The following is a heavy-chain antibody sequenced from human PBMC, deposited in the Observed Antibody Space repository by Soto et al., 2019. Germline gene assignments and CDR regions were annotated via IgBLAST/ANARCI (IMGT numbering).Heavy chain of an antibody. CDR2: ARNKVNSYTT. J-gene: IGHJ4*02. V-gene: IGHV3-72*01. Sequence: EVQLVESGGGLVQPGGSLRLSCAASGASGFTFSDHHMDWVRQAPGKGLEWVSRARNKVNSYTTAHAASVKGRFTNSRDDSKQSLYLQMNSLKTEDTAMYFCARLMGTSFDLWGQGTLVTVSS. CDR1: GASGFTFSDHH. D-gene: IGHD2-8*01. CDR3: ARLMGTSFDL.